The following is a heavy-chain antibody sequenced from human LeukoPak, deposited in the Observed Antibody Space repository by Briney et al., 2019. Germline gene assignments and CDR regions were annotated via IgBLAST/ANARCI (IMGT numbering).Heavy chain of an antibody. J-gene: IGHJ6*02. CDR3: AREIRETVITRHCYYGIDV. V-gene: IGHV3-7*03. CDR2: IKQDGSEK. Sequence: PGGSLRLSCAASGFTFSSYWMSWVRQAPGKGLEWVANIKQDGSEKYYVDSVKGRFTISRDNAKNSLYLQMNSLRAEDTAVYYCAREIRETVITRHCYYGIDVWGQGTTVTVSS. CDR1: GFTFSSYW. D-gene: IGHD1-7*01.